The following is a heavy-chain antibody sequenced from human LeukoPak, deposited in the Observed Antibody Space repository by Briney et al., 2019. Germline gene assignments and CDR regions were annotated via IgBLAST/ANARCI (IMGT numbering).Heavy chain of an antibody. V-gene: IGHV4-38-2*02. CDR2: IFHSGST. CDR1: GYSISSGFY. Sequence: SETLSLTCSVSGYSISSGFYWGWIRQPPGKGLEWIGSIFHSGSTYYNPSLKSRVTISVDTSKNQFSLKLSSVTAADTAVYYCASPHHHYYGSGSYNWYFDLWGRGTLVTVSS. CDR3: ASPHHHYYGSGSYNWYFDL. D-gene: IGHD3-10*01. J-gene: IGHJ2*01.